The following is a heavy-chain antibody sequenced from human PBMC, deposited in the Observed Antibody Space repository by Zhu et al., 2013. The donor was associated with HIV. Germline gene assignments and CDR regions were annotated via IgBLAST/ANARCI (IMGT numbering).Heavy chain of an antibody. J-gene: IGHJ5*02. Sequence: QVQLVQSGPEVKKPGASVKVSCKASGYTFTNDGINWVRQATGHGLEWMGWVDPSNGNAGYAQKFQGRVIITRNISTSTVYMELSSLRSDDTAVYYCARMDKGSCTETTCPDWFDPWGQGTLVTVSS. CDR3: ARMDKGSCTETTCPDWFDP. V-gene: IGHV1-8*03. D-gene: IGHD2-8*02. CDR2: VDPSNGNA. CDR1: GYTFTNDG.